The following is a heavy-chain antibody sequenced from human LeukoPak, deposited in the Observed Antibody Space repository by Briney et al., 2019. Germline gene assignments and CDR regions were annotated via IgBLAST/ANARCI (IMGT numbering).Heavy chain of an antibody. D-gene: IGHD3-10*01. CDR1: GGSISSSSYY. V-gene: IGHV4-39*07. Sequence: SETLSLTCTVSGGSISSSSYYWGWIRQPPGKGLEWIGSIYYSGSTYYNPSLKSRVTISVDTSKNQFSLKLSSVTAADTAVCYCARDLRITMVRGDHFDYWGQGTLVTVSS. CDR2: IYYSGST. J-gene: IGHJ4*02. CDR3: ARDLRITMVRGDHFDY.